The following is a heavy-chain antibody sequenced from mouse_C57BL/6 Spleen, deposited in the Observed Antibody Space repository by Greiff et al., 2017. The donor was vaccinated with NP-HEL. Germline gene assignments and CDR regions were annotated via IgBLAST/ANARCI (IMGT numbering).Heavy chain of an antibody. CDR2: IYPGDGDT. J-gene: IGHJ4*01. CDR1: GYAFSSSW. CDR3: ASYYYGSSYEDYAMDY. D-gene: IGHD1-1*01. V-gene: IGHV1-82*01. Sequence: VKLQESGPELVKPGASVKISCKASGYAFSSSWMNWVKQRPGKGLEWIGRIYPGDGDTNYNGKFKGKATLTADKSSSTAYMQLSSLTSEDSAVYFCASYYYGSSYEDYAMDYWGQGTSVTVSS.